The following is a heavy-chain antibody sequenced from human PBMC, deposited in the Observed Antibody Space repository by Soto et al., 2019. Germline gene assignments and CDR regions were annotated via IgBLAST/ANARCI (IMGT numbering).Heavy chain of an antibody. J-gene: IGHJ4*02. CDR2: IKSKTDGGTT. CDR1: IFPFSNAW. V-gene: IGHV3-15*07. CDR3: TTVLEQYDSSGYYPDYFDY. Sequence: GGSPRLSCAASIFPFSNAWMNWARQAPGKGLEWVGRIKSKTDGGTTDYAAPVKGRFTISRDDSKNTLYLQMNSLKTEDTAVYYCTTVLEQYDSSGYYPDYFDYWGQGTLVTVSS. D-gene: IGHD3-22*01.